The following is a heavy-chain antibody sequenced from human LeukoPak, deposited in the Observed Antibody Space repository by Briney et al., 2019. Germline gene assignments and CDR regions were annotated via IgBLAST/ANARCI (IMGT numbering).Heavy chain of an antibody. V-gene: IGHV4-34*01. J-gene: IGHJ4*02. Sequence: SETLSLTCAVYGGSFSGYYWSWIRQPPGKGLEWIGEINHSGSTNYNPSLKSRVTISVDTSKNQFSLKLSSVTAADTAVYYCARSGRPGGLDYWGQGTLVTVSS. CDR1: GGSFSGYY. CDR3: ARSGRPGGLDY. CDR2: INHSGST. D-gene: IGHD2-15*01.